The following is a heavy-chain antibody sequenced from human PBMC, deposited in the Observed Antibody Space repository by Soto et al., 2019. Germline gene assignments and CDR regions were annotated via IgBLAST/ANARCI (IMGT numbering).Heavy chain of an antibody. CDR1: GDSISSRGSYC. J-gene: IGHJ4*02. V-gene: IGHV4-39*01. CDR2: IYHSGST. CDR3: ARRGSSSWYGY. D-gene: IGHD6-13*01. Sequence: PSETLSLTCTVSGDSISSRGSYCWGWIRQSPGRGLEWIGSIYHSGSTYYNPSLKSRVTISVDTSKNQFSLKLSSVTAADTAVYYCARRGSSSWYGYWGQGTLVTVSS.